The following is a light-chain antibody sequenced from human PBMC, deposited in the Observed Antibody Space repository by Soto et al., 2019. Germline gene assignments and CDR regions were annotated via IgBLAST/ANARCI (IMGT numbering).Light chain of an antibody. CDR2: EGS. Sequence: QSALTQPASVSGSPGQSITISCTGTSSDVGSYNLVSWYQQHPGKAPKLMIYEGSKRPSGVSNRFSGSKSGNTASLTISGLKAEDEADYYCCSYAGSSTVVFGGWTKLTVL. V-gene: IGLV2-23*01. J-gene: IGLJ2*01. CDR1: SSDVGSYNL. CDR3: CSYAGSSTVV.